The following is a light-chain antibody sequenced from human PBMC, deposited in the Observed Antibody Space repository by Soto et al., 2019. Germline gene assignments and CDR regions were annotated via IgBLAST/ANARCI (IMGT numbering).Light chain of an antibody. V-gene: IGLV1-40*01. CDR3: QSYDSSLSGSV. Sequence: QSALTQPPSVSGAPGQRVTISCTGSSSNIGAGFDVNWYQQLPGTAPKLLIYVNNNRPSGVPDRFSGSKSGTSASLAITGLQAEDEAHYYCQSYDSSLSGSVFGGGTKLTVL. CDR1: SSNIGAGFD. CDR2: VNN. J-gene: IGLJ2*01.